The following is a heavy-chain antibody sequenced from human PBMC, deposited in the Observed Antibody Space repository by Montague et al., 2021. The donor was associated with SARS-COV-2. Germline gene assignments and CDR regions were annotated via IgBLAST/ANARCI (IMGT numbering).Heavy chain of an antibody. V-gene: IGHV4-39*07. CDR1: GGSISSSSYY. Sequence: ETLSLTCTVSGGSISSSSYYWGWIRQAPGKGLEWIGSIYYSGSTYYNPSLKSRVTISVDTSKNQFSLKLSSVTAAGTAVYYCARDPSRQPLLYPIGDYYYGMDVWGQGTTVTVSS. D-gene: IGHD2-2*02. J-gene: IGHJ6*02. CDR2: IYYSGST. CDR3: ARDPSRQPLLYPIGDYYYGMDV.